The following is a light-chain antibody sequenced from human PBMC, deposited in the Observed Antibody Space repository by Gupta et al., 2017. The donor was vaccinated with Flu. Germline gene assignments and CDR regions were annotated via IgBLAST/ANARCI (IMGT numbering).Light chain of an antibody. Sequence: PGERATLSCRASQSVSSNFLAWYQQKPGQAPRLLIYGASSRATGIPDRFSGSGSGTDFTLTISRLEPEDFAVYYCQQYGSSPYTFGQGTKLEIK. CDR3: QQYGSSPYT. V-gene: IGKV3-20*01. CDR1: QSVSSNF. J-gene: IGKJ2*01. CDR2: GAS.